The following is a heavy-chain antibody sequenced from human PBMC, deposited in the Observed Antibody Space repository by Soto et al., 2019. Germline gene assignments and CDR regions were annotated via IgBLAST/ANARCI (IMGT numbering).Heavy chain of an antibody. Sequence: QITLKESGPTLVKPTQTLTLTCTFSGFSLSTSGVGVGWIRQPPGKALEWLALIYWDDDKRYSPSLKSRLTITKDTSKNQVVLTMTNMDPVDTATYYCAHMYSSSSPYYYYGMDVWGQGTTVTVSS. CDR1: GFSLSTSGVG. D-gene: IGHD6-13*01. V-gene: IGHV2-5*02. CDR3: AHMYSSSSPYYYYGMDV. CDR2: IYWDDDK. J-gene: IGHJ6*02.